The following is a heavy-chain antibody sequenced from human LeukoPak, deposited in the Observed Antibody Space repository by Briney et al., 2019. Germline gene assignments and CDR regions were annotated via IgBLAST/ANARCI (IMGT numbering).Heavy chain of an antibody. CDR1: GFTFSSYA. V-gene: IGHV3-23*01. D-gene: IGHD1-26*01. CDR2: ISGDGGST. J-gene: IGHJ4*02. Sequence: GGSLRLSCAASGFTFSSYAMSWVRQAPGKGLEWVSTISGDGGSTNYADSVKGRFTISRDNSKNTLYLQMSSLRAEDTAVYYCAKNRGATPNALDYWGQGALVTVSS. CDR3: AKNRGATPNALDY.